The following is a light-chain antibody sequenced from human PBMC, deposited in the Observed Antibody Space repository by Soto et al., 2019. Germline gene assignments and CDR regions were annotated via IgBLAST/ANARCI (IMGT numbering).Light chain of an antibody. V-gene: IGKV1-17*02. Sequence: DIQMTQSPSSLSASVGDRVTITCRASQDIGDDLDWFQQKPGKAPKRLIYASSGLQSGAPARFSGSGSGTEFAPTISNLSPEDFATYYCLQHNSLPFTFGPGTKVDVK. CDR3: LQHNSLPFT. CDR1: QDIGDD. J-gene: IGKJ3*01. CDR2: ASS.